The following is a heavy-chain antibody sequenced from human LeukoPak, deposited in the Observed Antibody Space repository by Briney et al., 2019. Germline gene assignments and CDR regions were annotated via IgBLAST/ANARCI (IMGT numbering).Heavy chain of an antibody. CDR2: IYYSGST. CDR3: ARLYCSGGSCYSGLGSADY. D-gene: IGHD2-15*01. Sequence: SETLSPTCTVSGASISSSSNYWGWIRQPPGKGLEWIGSIYYSGSTYYNPPLKSRVTISVDTSKNQFSLKLSSVTAADTAMYYCARLYCSGGSCYSGLGSADYWGQGTLVTVAS. CDR1: GASISSSSNY. J-gene: IGHJ4*02. V-gene: IGHV4-39*01.